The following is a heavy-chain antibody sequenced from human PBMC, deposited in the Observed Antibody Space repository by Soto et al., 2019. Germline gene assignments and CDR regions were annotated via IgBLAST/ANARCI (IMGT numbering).Heavy chain of an antibody. CDR3: ARVLRPDYYDSSGYANWFDP. CDR2: ISSSSSYI. Sequence: AGGSLRLSCAASGFTFSSYSMNWVRQAPGKGLEWVSSISSSSSYIYYADSVKGRFTISRDNAKNSLYLQMNSLRAEDTAVYYCARVLRPDYYDSSGYANWFDPWGQGTLVTVSS. V-gene: IGHV3-21*01. J-gene: IGHJ5*02. D-gene: IGHD3-22*01. CDR1: GFTFSSYS.